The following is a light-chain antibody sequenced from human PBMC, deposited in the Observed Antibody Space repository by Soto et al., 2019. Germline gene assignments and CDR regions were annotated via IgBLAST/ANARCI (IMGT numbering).Light chain of an antibody. J-gene: IGKJ5*01. V-gene: IGKV1-13*02. Sequence: AIPLTQSPSSLSASVGDRVTITCRASQDIRGALAWYQQKPGKPPKLLIFDVSSLQSGVPSRFSGSGSGTDFTLTISSLQAEDFATYYCQQFNTYPITFGQGTRLEMK. CDR1: QDIRGA. CDR2: DVS. CDR3: QQFNTYPIT.